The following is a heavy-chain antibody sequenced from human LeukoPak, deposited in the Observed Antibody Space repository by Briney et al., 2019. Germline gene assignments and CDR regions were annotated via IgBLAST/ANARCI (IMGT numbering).Heavy chain of an antibody. J-gene: IGHJ3*02. CDR1: GFTFSSYA. V-gene: IGHV3-23*01. CDR3: AKGGSRSWSWDAFDI. D-gene: IGHD6-13*01. Sequence: GGSLRLSCAASGFTFSSYAMSWVRQAPGKGLEWVSAISGSGGSTYYADSVKGRFTISRDNSKNTLYLQMNSLRAEDTAVYYWAKGGSRSWSWDAFDIWGQGTMVSVSS. CDR2: ISGSGGST.